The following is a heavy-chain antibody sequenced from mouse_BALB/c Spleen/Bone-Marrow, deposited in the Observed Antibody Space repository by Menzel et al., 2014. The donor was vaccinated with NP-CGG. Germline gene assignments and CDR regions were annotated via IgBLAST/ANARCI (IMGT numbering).Heavy chain of an antibody. Sequence: EVQRVESGPELVKPGASVKISRKASGYSFTGYFMNWVKQSHGKSLEWIGRINPYNGDTFYNQKFKGKATLTVDKSSSTAHMELLSLTSEDSAVYYCGRGKDGYYSFDYWGQGTTLTVSS. D-gene: IGHD2-3*01. V-gene: IGHV1-37*01. J-gene: IGHJ2*01. CDR3: GRGKDGYYSFDY. CDR1: GYSFTGYF. CDR2: INPYNGDT.